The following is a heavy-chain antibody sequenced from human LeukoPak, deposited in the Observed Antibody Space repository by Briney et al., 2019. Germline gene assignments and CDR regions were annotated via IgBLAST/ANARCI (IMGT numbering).Heavy chain of an antibody. Sequence: GGSLRLSCAASGFTFSSYWMHWVRQAPGKGLVWVSRINSDGSSTSYADSVKGRFTISRDNAKNTLYLQMNSLRAEDTAVYYCARGYDSSGYYQKNPYYYYGMDVWGQGTTVTVSS. V-gene: IGHV3-74*01. CDR3: ARGYDSSGYYQKNPYYYYGMDV. J-gene: IGHJ6*02. D-gene: IGHD3-22*01. CDR1: GFTFSSYW. CDR2: INSDGSST.